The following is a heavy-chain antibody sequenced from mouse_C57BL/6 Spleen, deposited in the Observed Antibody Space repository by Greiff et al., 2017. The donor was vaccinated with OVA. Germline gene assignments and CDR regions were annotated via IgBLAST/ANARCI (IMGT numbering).Heavy chain of an antibody. D-gene: IGHD3-2*02. Sequence: EVKLMESGPELVKPGASVKISCKASGYSFTDYNMNWVKQSNGKSLEWIGVINPNYGTTSYNQKFKGKATLTVDQSSSTAYMQLNSLTSEDSAVYYCARGDSSGYPAWFAYWGQGTLVTVSA. J-gene: IGHJ3*01. CDR3: ARGDSSGYPAWFAY. CDR1: GYSFTDYN. V-gene: IGHV1-39*01. CDR2: INPNYGTT.